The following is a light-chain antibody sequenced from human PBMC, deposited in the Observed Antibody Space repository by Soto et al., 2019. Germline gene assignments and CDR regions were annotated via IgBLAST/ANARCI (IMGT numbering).Light chain of an antibody. CDR1: QDINNY. CDR2: AAS. Sequence: DIQMTQSPSSLSASVGDRVTITCRASQDINNYLAWYQQRPGKVPKLLIYAASTLQSGVSSRSSDRGSGTDFTLTISTLQPEDVATYYCQKYDIAPRTFGGGTKLEIK. V-gene: IGKV1-27*01. CDR3: QKYDIAPRT. J-gene: IGKJ4*01.